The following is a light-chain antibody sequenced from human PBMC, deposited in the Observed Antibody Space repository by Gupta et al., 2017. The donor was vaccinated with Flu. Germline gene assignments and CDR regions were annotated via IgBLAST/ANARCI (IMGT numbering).Light chain of an antibody. Sequence: EIVMTQSPATLSVSPGERATLSCRASQSVSSNLAWYQQKPGQAPRLLIYGASTRATGIPARFSGSGYGTEFTLTISSLQSEDFAVYYCQLYNYWPPVTFGGGTKVEIK. J-gene: IGKJ4*01. V-gene: IGKV3-15*01. CDR1: QSVSSN. CDR3: QLYNYWPPVT. CDR2: GAS.